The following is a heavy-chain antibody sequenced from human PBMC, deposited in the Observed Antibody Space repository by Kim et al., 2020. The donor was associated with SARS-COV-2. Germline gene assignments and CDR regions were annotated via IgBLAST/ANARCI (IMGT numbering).Heavy chain of an antibody. CDR2: INAGNGNT. CDR3: ARDPAYYYGSGRLMPDY. J-gene: IGHJ4*02. CDR1: GYTFTSYA. D-gene: IGHD3-10*01. V-gene: IGHV1-3*01. Sequence: ASVKVSCKASGYTFTSYAMHWVRQAPGQRLEWMGWINAGNGNTKYSQKFQGRVTITRDTSASTAYMELSSLRSEDTAVYYCARDPAYYYGSGRLMPDYWGQGTLVTVSS.